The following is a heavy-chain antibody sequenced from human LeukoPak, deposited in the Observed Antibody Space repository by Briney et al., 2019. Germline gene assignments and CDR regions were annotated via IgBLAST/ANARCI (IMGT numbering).Heavy chain of an antibody. CDR2: ISYSGST. J-gene: IGHJ4*02. Sequence: PSETLSLTCTVSGASMSSDYWSWLRQPPGMGLEWIGYISYSGSTNYNPSLKSRVTISIDTSKNQFSLKLNSVTAADTAVYYCAKGSGWYYYWGQGTLVTVSS. CDR3: AKGSGWYYY. D-gene: IGHD6-19*01. CDR1: GASMSSDY. V-gene: IGHV4-59*01.